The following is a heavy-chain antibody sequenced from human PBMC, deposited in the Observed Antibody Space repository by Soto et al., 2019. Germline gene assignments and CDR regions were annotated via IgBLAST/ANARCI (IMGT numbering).Heavy chain of an antibody. CDR1: GFTFRSYG. J-gene: IGHJ6*02. V-gene: IGHV3-33*01. CDR2: IWYDGSNK. D-gene: IGHD1-26*01. Sequence: QVQLVKSGGGVVQTGRSLRLSCAASGFTFRSYGMHWVRQAPGKGLEGGAVIWYDGSNKYYADSVKGRFTISRDNSKNTLYLQMNSLRAEDTAVYYCAREGRWDKAWELLRPGGYYYYYYGMDVWGQGTTVTVSS. CDR3: AREGRWDKAWELLRPGGYYYYYYGMDV.